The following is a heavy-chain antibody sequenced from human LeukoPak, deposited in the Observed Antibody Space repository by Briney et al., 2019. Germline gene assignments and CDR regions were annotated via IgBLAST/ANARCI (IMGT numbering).Heavy chain of an antibody. J-gene: IGHJ5*02. CDR2: ISAYNGNT. D-gene: IGHD6-25*01. Sequence: ASVKVSCKASGYTFTSYGISWVRQAPGQGLERMGWISAYNGNTNYAQKLQGRVTMTTDTSTSTAYMELRSLRSDDTAVYYCARDSRGEGYSSDTSRFDPWGQGTLVTVSS. CDR3: ARDSRGEGYSSDTSRFDP. V-gene: IGHV1-18*01. CDR1: GYTFTSYG.